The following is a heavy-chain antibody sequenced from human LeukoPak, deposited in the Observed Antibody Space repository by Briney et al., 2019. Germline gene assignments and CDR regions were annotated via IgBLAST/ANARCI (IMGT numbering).Heavy chain of an antibody. V-gene: IGHV4-59*06. CDR3: ARTYYYDSAVYYGMDV. CDR1: GGSICSYY. J-gene: IGHJ6*02. Sequence: PSETLSLTCTVSGGSICSYYWSWIRQPPGKGLEWIGYIYYSGSTYYNPSLRSRVTISVDTSKNQFSLKLSSVTAADTAVYYCARTYYYDSAVYYGMDVWGQGTTVTASS. CDR2: IYYSGST. D-gene: IGHD3-22*01.